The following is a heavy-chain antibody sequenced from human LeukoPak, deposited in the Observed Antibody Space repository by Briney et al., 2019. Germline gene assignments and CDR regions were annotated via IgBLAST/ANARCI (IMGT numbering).Heavy chain of an antibody. V-gene: IGHV3-15*01. CDR1: GFAFGSEA. Sequence: GGSLRLSCAVSGFAFGSEAMSWVRQSPARGLEWVGRIKSKTDGGTTDYAAPVKGRFTISRDDSKNTLYLQMNSLKTEDTAVYYCTTEIDWLDYWGQGTLVTVSS. CDR3: TTEIDWLDY. D-gene: IGHD3-9*01. J-gene: IGHJ4*02. CDR2: IKSKTDGGTT.